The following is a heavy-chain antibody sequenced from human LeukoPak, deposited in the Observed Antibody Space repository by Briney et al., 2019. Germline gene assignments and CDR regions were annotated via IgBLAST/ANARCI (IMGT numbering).Heavy chain of an antibody. CDR1: GGTFSSHA. V-gene: IGHV1-69*04. Sequence: SVKVSCKASGGTFSSHAVTWVRHAPGQGLEWMGRIVPILGIAFYAQKFQGRVTITADKSTSTAYMEMSSLRSEDTAVYYCARVRGYCSGGSCENYYYYGMDVWGQGTTVTVSS. D-gene: IGHD2-15*01. J-gene: IGHJ6*02. CDR3: ARVRGYCSGGSCENYYYYGMDV. CDR2: IVPILGIA.